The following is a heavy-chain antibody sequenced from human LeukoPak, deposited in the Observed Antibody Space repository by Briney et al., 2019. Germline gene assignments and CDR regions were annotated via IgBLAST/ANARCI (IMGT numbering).Heavy chain of an antibody. CDR3: ARHAYYYDRSGSYEAFDI. Sequence: PSETLSLTCTVSGGSISSYYWSWIRQPPGKGLEWIGYMYYSGNTNCNPSLKSRVTISVDTSKNQFSLKLSSVTAADTAVYYCARHAYYYDRSGSYEAFDIWGQGTMVTASS. J-gene: IGHJ3*02. CDR1: GGSISSYY. CDR2: MYYSGNT. V-gene: IGHV4-59*08. D-gene: IGHD3-22*01.